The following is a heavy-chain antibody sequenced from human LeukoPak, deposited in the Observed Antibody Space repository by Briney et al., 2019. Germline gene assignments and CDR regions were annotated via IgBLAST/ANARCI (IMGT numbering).Heavy chain of an antibody. V-gene: IGHV3-21*01. D-gene: IGHD7-27*01. Sequence: GGSLRLSCAASGFTFSSYSMNWVRQAPGKGLEWVSSISSSSSYIYYADSVKGRFTISRDNAKNSLYLQMNSLRAEDTAVYYCARMGTLNWFDPWGQGTLVTVPS. CDR3: ARMGTLNWFDP. CDR2: ISSSSSYI. CDR1: GFTFSSYS. J-gene: IGHJ5*02.